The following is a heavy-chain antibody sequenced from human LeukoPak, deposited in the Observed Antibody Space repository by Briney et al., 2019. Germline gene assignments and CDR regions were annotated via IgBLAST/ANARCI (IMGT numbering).Heavy chain of an antibody. CDR2: ISPILGIA. D-gene: IGHD3-22*01. CDR1: GGTFSSYA. J-gene: IGHJ4*02. CDR3: ANTELERRRGSSGYSHY. V-gene: IGHV1-69*04. Sequence: SVKVSCKASGGTFSSYAISWVRQAPGQGLEWMGRISPILGIANYAQTVQGRVTITADKSTSTAYLELSRLRSEDTAVYYCANTELERRRGSSGYSHYWGQGNLVTVSS.